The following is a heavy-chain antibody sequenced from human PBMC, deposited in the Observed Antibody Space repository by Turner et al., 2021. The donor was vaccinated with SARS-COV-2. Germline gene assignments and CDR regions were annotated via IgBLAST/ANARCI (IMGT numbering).Heavy chain of an antibody. CDR1: GFTFSSYW. J-gene: IGHJ4*02. CDR3: ARLHTSSWYLDY. Sequence: EVQLVESGGGLVQPGGSLRLSCAASGFTFSSYWMSWVRRATGKGLEWVANIKQDGSEKYYVDSVKGRFTISRDNAKNSLYLQMNSLRAEDTAVYYCARLHTSSWYLDYWGQGTLVTVSS. V-gene: IGHV3-7*03. CDR2: IKQDGSEK. D-gene: IGHD6-13*01.